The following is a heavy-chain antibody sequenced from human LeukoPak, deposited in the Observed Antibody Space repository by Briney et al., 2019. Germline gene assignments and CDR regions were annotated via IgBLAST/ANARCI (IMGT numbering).Heavy chain of an antibody. Sequence: GGSLRLSCTASGFTFGDYAMSWVRQAPGKGLEWVGFIRSKAYGGTTEYATSVKGRFTISRDDSKSIAYLQMNSLKTEDTAVYYCTGRQGDLEAFDYWGQGTLVTVSS. CDR1: GFTFGDYA. CDR2: IRSKAYGGTT. CDR3: TGRQGDLEAFDY. J-gene: IGHJ4*02. V-gene: IGHV3-49*04. D-gene: IGHD2-21*02.